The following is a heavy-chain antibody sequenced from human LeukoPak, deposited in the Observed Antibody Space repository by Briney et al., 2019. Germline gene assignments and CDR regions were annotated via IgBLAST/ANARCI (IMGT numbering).Heavy chain of an antibody. J-gene: IGHJ2*01. Sequence: PSETLSLTCTVSGGSISSYYWSWIRQPPGKGLEWIGHIYYTGSTNYNPSLKSRVTISLDGPKNQFSLNLRSVTAADTAMYYCARVYSTSWFWYFDLWGRGTLLTVSS. D-gene: IGHD6-13*01. CDR2: IYYTGST. CDR3: ARVYSTSWFWYFDL. V-gene: IGHV4-59*01. CDR1: GGSISSYY.